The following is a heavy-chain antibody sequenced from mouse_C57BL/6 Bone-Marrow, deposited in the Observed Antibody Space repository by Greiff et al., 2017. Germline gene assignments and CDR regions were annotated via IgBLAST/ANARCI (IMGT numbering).Heavy chain of an antibody. D-gene: IGHD6-1*01. CDR1: GYTFTSYW. V-gene: IGHV1-52*01. CDR2: IDPSDSET. Sequence: QVHVKQPGAELVRPGSSVKLSCKASGYTFTSYWMHWVKQRPIQGLEWIGNIDPSDSETHYNQKFKDKATLTVDKSSSTAYMQLSSLTSEDSAVYYWSRSRLALYFDGWGTGTTVTVSS. J-gene: IGHJ1*03. CDR3: SRSRLALYFDG.